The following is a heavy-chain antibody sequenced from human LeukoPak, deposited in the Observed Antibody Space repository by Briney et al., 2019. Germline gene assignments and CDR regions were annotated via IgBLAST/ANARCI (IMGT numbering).Heavy chain of an antibody. CDR3: AAAAREFDY. J-gene: IGHJ4*02. CDR1: GGSFSGYY. V-gene: IGHV4-34*01. D-gene: IGHD2-2*01. Sequence: SETLSLTCAVYGGSFSGYYWSWIRQPPGKGLEWIGETNHSGSTNYNPSLKSRVTISVDTSKNQFSLKLSSVTAADTAVYYCAAAAREFDYWGQGTLVTVSS. CDR2: TNHSGST.